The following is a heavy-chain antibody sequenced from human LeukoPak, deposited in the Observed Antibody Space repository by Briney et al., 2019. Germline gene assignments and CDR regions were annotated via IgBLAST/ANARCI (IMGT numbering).Heavy chain of an antibody. V-gene: IGHV4-59*01. Sequence: SETLSLTCTVSGGSISSYYWSWIRQPPGKGLEWIGYIYYSGSTNYNPSPKSRVTISVDTSKNQFSLKLSSVTAADTAVYYCASYDYYDSSGLYFQHWGQGTLVTVSS. CDR3: ASYDYYDSSGLYFQH. D-gene: IGHD3-22*01. CDR1: GGSISSYY. CDR2: IYYSGST. J-gene: IGHJ1*01.